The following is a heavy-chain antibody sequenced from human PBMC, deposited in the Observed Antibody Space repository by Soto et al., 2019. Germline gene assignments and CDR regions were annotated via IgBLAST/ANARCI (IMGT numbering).Heavy chain of an antibody. CDR3: ARIQFSSSWYNWFDP. CDR2: IDWDDDK. CDR1: GFSLSTSGMC. D-gene: IGHD6-13*01. Sequence: SGPTLVNPTQTLTLTCTFSGFSLSTSGMCVSWIRQPPGKALEWLALIDWDDDKYYSTSLKTRLTISKDTSKNQVVLTMTNMDPVDTATYYCARIQFSSSWYNWFDPWGQGTLVTVSS. J-gene: IGHJ5*02. V-gene: IGHV2-70*01.